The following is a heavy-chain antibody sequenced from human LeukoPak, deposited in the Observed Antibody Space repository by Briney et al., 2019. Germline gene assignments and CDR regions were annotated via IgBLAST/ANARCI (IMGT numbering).Heavy chain of an antibody. CDR1: GFTVSSNY. CDR3: ARDSNYDTSGYYY. J-gene: IGHJ4*02. Sequence: GGSLRLSCAASGFTVSSNYMSWVRQAPGKGLEWVSVIYSGGSTYSADSVKGRFTISRDNSKNTLYLQMNSLRAEDTAVYYCARDSNYDTSGYYYWGQGTLVTVSS. V-gene: IGHV3-53*01. D-gene: IGHD3-22*01. CDR2: IYSGGST.